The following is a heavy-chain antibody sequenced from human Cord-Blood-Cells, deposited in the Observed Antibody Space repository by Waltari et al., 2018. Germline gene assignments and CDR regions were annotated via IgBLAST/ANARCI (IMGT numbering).Heavy chain of an antibody. D-gene: IGHD6-6*01. CDR1: GGTFSSYA. CDR3: ARDSPGNARYGMDV. CDR2: IIPIFGTA. Sequence: QVQLVQSGAEVKKPGSSVKVSCKASGGTFSSYAISCVRQAPGQGLEWMGGIIPIFGTANYAQKFQGRVTITADESTSTAYMGLSSLRSEDTAVYYCARDSPGNARYGMDVWGQGTTVTVSS. V-gene: IGHV1-69*01. J-gene: IGHJ6*02.